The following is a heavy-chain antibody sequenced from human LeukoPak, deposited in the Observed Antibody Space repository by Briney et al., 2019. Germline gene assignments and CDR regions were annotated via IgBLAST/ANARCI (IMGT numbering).Heavy chain of an antibody. CDR2: IYYSGST. J-gene: IGHJ3*02. D-gene: IGHD3-22*01. CDR1: GGSVSSGSYY. CDR3: AKEDPACDSSGYYDQGAFDI. Sequence: SETLSLTCTVSGGSVSSGSYYWSWIRQPPGKGLEWIGYIYYSGSTNYNPSLKSRVTISVDTSKNQFSLKLSSVTAADTAVYYCAKEDPACDSSGYYDQGAFDIWGQGTMVTVSS. V-gene: IGHV4-61*01.